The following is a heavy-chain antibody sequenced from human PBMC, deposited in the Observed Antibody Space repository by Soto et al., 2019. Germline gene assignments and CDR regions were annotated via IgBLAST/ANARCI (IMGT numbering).Heavy chain of an antibody. CDR1: GFAFSNSA. CDR2: IVVGSGNT. D-gene: IGHD5-18*01. CDR3: ATDKGDSYGYGNY. Sequence: SVKVSCKASGFAFSNSAVQWVRQARGQRLEWIGWIVVGSGNTNYAQKFQERVTITRDISAATAYVELSSLRSEDTAVYYCATDKGDSYGYGNYWGQGTLVTVSS. J-gene: IGHJ4*02. V-gene: IGHV1-58*01.